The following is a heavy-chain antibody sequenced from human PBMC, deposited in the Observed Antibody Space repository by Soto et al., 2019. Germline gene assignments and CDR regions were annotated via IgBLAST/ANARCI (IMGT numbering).Heavy chain of an antibody. V-gene: IGHV3-74*01. J-gene: IGHJ4*02. CDR3: VRDQTYIGNYFDS. CDR1: GFTFSSYW. D-gene: IGHD1-26*01. CDR2: ANDYGSAT. Sequence: EVQLVESGGGLVQPGGSLRLSCAASGFTFSSYWMHWVRQAPRKGLVWVARANDYGSATEYADSVKGRFTISRDNAKNTLYLQMNSLRAEDTAVYFCVRDQTYIGNYFDSWGQGTLVTVSS.